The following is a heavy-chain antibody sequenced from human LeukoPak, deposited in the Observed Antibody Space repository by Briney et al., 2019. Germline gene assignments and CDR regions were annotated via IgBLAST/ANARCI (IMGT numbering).Heavy chain of an antibody. J-gene: IGHJ4*02. CDR3: ARSMVTIPIPGGY. CDR2: INSDGSST. CDR1: GFTFSSYW. D-gene: IGHD5-24*01. V-gene: IGHV3-74*01. Sequence: RTGGSLRLSCAASGFTFSSYWMHWVPQAPGKGLVWVSRINSDGSSTSYADSVKGRFTISRDNAKNTLYLQMNSLRAEDTAVYYCARSMVTIPIPGGYWGQGTLVTVSS.